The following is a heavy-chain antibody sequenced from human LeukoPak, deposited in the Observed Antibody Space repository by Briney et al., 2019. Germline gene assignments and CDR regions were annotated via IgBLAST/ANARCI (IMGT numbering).Heavy chain of an antibody. CDR3: ARDRSGSGDY. J-gene: IGHJ4*02. V-gene: IGHV3-64*01. CDR1: GFTFSTYA. Sequence: ERSLRLSCAASGFTFSTYAMHWVRQAPGKGLEYVSSITSNGDNTFYANSVKGRFTISRDNSKNTLYLQMGSLRAEDMAVYYCARDRSGSGDYWGQGTLVTVSS. CDR2: ITSNGDNT. D-gene: IGHD2-15*01.